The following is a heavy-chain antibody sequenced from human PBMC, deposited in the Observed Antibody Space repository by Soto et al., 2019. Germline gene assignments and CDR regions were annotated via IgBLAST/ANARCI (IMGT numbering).Heavy chain of an antibody. CDR1: GGSVSSSNYY. CDR2: IYYSGST. D-gene: IGHD2-15*01. J-gene: IGHJ4*02. Sequence: SETLSLTCTVSGGSVSSSNYYWNWIRQPPGKGLEWIGYIYYSGSTNYNPSLKSRGTISVDTSKNQFSLKLSSVTAADTAIYYCAREAPLSQAVWGPGILVTVSS. V-gene: IGHV4-61*01. CDR3: AREAPLSQAV.